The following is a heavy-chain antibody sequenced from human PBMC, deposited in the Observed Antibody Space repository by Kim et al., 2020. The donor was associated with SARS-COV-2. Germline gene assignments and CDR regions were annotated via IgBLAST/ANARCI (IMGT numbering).Heavy chain of an antibody. V-gene: IGHV3-74*01. Sequence: GGSLRLSCEASGFSISTYWMHWVRQAPGKGLEWVSRINTDGSDATYADFVKGRFSISRDNAKNTLNLQMDRLRDEDTAVYYCTRDVPHNWIEPWGQGTLV. CDR2: INTDGSDA. CDR1: GFSISTYW. J-gene: IGHJ5*02. CDR3: TRDVPHNWIEP.